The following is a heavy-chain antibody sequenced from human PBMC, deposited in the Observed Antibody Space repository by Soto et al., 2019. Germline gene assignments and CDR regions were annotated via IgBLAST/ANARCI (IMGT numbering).Heavy chain of an antibody. V-gene: IGHV3-30-3*01. J-gene: IGHJ6*02. CDR2: ISYDGSNK. CDR1: GFTFSSYA. CDR3: ARDRVDYCSGGSCYSEVDYYYYYGMDV. D-gene: IGHD2-15*01. Sequence: QVQLVESGGGVVQPGRSLRLSCAASGFTFSSYAMHWVRQAPGKGLEWVAVISYDGSNKYYADSVKGRFIISRDNSKNTLYLQMNSLRAEDTAVYYCARDRVDYCSGGSCYSEVDYYYYYGMDVWGQGTTVTVSS.